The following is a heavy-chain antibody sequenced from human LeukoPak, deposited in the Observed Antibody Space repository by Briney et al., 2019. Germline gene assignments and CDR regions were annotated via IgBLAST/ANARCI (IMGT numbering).Heavy chain of an antibody. V-gene: IGHV3-23*01. J-gene: IGHJ4*01. CDR2: ISGSGGST. D-gene: IGHD3-22*01. CDR3: AKYDSSGSYFDY. CDR1: GFTFSSYA. Sequence: GGSLRLSCAASGFTFSSYAMTWVRQAPGKGLEWVPVISGSGGSTYYADSVKGRFTISRDNSKNTLCLQMNSLRAEDTAVYYSAKYDSSGSYFDYWGDGTLVTVSS.